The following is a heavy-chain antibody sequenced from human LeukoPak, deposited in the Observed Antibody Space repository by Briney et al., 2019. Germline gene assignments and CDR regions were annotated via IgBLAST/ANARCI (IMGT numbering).Heavy chain of an antibody. J-gene: IGHJ4*02. CDR1: GGSISSYY. D-gene: IGHD5-18*01. Sequence: SETLSLTCTVSGGSISSYYWSWIRQPPGKGQEWIGYIYYSGSTNYNPSLKSRVTISVDTSKNQFSLKLTSVTAADTAVYYCASGIRAAMVGYYFDYWGQGTLVTVSS. V-gene: IGHV4-59*01. CDR2: IYYSGST. CDR3: ASGIRAAMVGYYFDY.